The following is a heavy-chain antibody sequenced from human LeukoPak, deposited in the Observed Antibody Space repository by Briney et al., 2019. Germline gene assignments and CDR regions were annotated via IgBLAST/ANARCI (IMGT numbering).Heavy chain of an antibody. J-gene: IGHJ4*02. Sequence: GGSLRLSCAASGFTFSNAWMSWVRQAPGKGLEWVGRIKSKTDGGTTDYAAPVKGRFTISRDDSKNTLYLQMNSPKTEDTAVYYCTTDFMITFGGVIVFDYWGQGTLVTVSS. CDR3: TTDFMITFGGVIVFDY. V-gene: IGHV3-15*01. CDR1: GFTFSNAW. D-gene: IGHD3-16*02. CDR2: IKSKTDGGTT.